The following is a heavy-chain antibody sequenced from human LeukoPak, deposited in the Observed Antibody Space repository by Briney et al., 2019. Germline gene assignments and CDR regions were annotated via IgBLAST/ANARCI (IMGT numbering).Heavy chain of an antibody. J-gene: IGHJ4*02. CDR2: ISSSSSTI. Sequence: GGSLRLSCAASGFTFSSYSMNWVRQAPGKGLEWVSYISSSSSTIYYADSVKGRFTISRDNAKNSLYLQMNSLRAEDTAVYYCARALIGYYFDYWGQGTLVTVSS. CDR1: GFTFSSYS. CDR3: ARALIGYYFDY. D-gene: IGHD2-8*01. V-gene: IGHV3-48*01.